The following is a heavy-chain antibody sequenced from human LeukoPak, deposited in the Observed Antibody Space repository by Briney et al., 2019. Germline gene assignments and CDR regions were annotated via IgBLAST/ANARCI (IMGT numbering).Heavy chain of an antibody. J-gene: IGHJ3*02. CDR1: GYRFTNYW. CDR3: ARPYTVTHAFDI. Sequence: GESLKISCKASGYRFTNYWIGWGRQMPGKGLEWMTIIYPGDSETRYSPSFQGQVTISADKSIGTMYLQWSSLKASDTAMYYCARPYTVTHAFDIWGQGTMVTVSS. D-gene: IGHD4-17*01. V-gene: IGHV5-51*01. CDR2: IYPGDSET.